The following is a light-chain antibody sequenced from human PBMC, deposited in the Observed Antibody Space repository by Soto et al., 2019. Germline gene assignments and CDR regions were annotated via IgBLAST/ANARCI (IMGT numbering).Light chain of an antibody. CDR1: QGISSY. CDR2: AAS. CDR3: QQYYSYPRT. V-gene: IGKV1-8*01. Sequence: AIRMTHSPSSLSASTGDRVTITCRASQGISSYLAWYQQKPGKAPKLLIYAASTLQSGVPSRFSGSGSGTDFTLPVSCLQSEDFATYCCQQYYSYPRTFGQGTKVPI. J-gene: IGKJ1*01.